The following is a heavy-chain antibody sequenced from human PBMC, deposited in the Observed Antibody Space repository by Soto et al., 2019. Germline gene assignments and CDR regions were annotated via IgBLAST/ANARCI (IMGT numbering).Heavy chain of an antibody. CDR2: IKSKSDGGTT. CDR1: GFTVSDAW. Sequence: GGSLRLSCAVSGFTVSDAWMTWVRQALGKGLEWIGRIKSKSDGGTTEYAAPVKGRFTISRDDSKNTLYLQMNSLKTEDTAVYYCATEMTWTVNTGHWGRGTLVTVSS. D-gene: IGHD2-8*02. CDR3: ATEMTWTVNTGH. J-gene: IGHJ4*02. V-gene: IGHV3-15*05.